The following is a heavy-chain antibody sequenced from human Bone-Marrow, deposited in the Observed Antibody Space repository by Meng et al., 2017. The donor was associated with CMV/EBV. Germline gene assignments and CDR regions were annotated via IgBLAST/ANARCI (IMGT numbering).Heavy chain of an antibody. CDR2: MNPNSGNT. CDR3: ARGNGYYDFWSGYPVPFEY. V-gene: IGHV1-8*03. CDR1: FTSYD. D-gene: IGHD3-3*01. Sequence: FTSYDNNWVRQATGQGLEWMGWMNPNSGNTGYAQKFQGRATITRNTSISTAYMELSSLRSEDTAVYYCARGNGYYDFWSGYPVPFEYWGQGTLVTVSS. J-gene: IGHJ4*02.